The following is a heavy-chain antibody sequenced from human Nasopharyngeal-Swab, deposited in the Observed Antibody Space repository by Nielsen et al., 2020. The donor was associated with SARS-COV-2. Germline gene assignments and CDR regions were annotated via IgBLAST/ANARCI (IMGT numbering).Heavy chain of an antibody. D-gene: IGHD2-2*01. Sequence: ASVMVSCKASGYTFTSDGIIWVRLAPGQWLEWMGWISGYNGSTNYAQKFQGRVTMTTDTSTSTAYMELRSLTSDDTAVYYRSRDQGFTSSYWFDPWGQGTLVTVSS. J-gene: IGHJ5*02. CDR1: GYTFTSDG. V-gene: IGHV1-18*01. CDR3: SRDQGFTSSYWFDP. CDR2: ISGYNGST.